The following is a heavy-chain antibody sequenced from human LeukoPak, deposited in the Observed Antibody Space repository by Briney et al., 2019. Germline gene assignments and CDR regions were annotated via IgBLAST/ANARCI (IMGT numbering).Heavy chain of an antibody. J-gene: IGHJ5*02. CDR1: GFGIGASF. D-gene: IGHD3-16*02. Sequence: GGSLGLSCTASGFGIGASFINWVRQAPGKGLEWVSLLSRGESAFYADSVKGRLTLSGDTSKNTVFLQMNSLRAEDTAVYYCARSRVRLSWFDPWGQGTLVTVSS. CDR3: ARSRVRLSWFDP. CDR2: LSRGESA. V-gene: IGHV3-66*01.